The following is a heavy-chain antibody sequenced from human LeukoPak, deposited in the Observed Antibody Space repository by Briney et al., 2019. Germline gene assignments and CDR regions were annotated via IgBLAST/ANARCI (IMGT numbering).Heavy chain of an antibody. CDR3: ARASSSWYPGLFDY. V-gene: IGHV1-69*04. J-gene: IGHJ4*02. CDR2: IIPIHGIA. D-gene: IGHD6-13*01. CDR1: GGTFSSYA. Sequence: SVTVSYKPSGGTFSSYAISWVRPAPGQGLEWMGRIIPIHGIANYEQKFQGRVTITADKSTSTAYMELSSLRSEDTAVYYCARASSSWYPGLFDYWGQGTLVTVSS.